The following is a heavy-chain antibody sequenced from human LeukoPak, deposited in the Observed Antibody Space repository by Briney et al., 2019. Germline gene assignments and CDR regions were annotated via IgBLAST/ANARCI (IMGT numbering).Heavy chain of an antibody. Sequence: GGSLRLSCAASGFTFSSYGMHRVRQAPGKGLEWVAVIWYDGSNKYYADSVKGRFTISRDNSKNTLYLQMNSLRAEDTAVYYCARDSPTVAGSFDYWGQGTLVTVSS. D-gene: IGHD6-19*01. J-gene: IGHJ4*02. CDR3: ARDSPTVAGSFDY. CDR1: GFTFSSYG. CDR2: IWYDGSNK. V-gene: IGHV3-33*01.